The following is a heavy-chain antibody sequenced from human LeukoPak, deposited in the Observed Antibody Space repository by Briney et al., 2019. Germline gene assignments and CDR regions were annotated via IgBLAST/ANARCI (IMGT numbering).Heavy chain of an antibody. CDR2: INPNSGGP. J-gene: IGHJ5*02. CDR1: GYTITGYY. D-gene: IGHD3-16*01. Sequence: GASVKVSCKASGYTITGYYIHWVRQAPGQGLEWMGWINPNSGGPNYAQKFQGRVTMTRDTSISTAYMEMSRLRSDDTAVYYCARDVSAGGTNWFDPWGQGTLVTVSS. CDR3: ARDVSAGGTNWFDP. V-gene: IGHV1-2*02.